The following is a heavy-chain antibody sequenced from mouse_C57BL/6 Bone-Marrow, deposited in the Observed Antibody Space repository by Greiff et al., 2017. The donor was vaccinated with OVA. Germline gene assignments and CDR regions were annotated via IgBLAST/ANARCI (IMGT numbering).Heavy chain of an antibody. Sequence: VKLVESGPGLVAPSQSLSITCTDSGFSLTSYGVSWVRQPPGKGLEWLGVIWGDGSTNYHSALISRLSISKDNSKSQVFLKLNSLQTDDTATYYCAKQIYYYGSSYEGYYAMDYWGQGTSVTVSS. CDR3: AKQIYYYGSSYEGYYAMDY. CDR1: GFSLTSYG. CDR2: IWGDGST. J-gene: IGHJ4*01. D-gene: IGHD1-1*01. V-gene: IGHV2-3*01.